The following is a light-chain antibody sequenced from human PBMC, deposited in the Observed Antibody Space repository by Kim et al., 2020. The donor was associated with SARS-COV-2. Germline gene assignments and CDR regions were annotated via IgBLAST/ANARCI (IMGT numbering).Light chain of an antibody. CDR2: QAS. V-gene: IGKV1-5*03. J-gene: IGKJ2*02. CDR3: QQYIRFPCT. Sequence: IQMTQSPSTLSASVGDRVTISCRASQSLDTLLAWYQQKPGKAPKLLIYQASSLQVGVPSRFSGSGSGAEFTLTISSLQPEDFATYYCQQYIRFPCTFGQGTKLEI. CDR1: QSLDTL.